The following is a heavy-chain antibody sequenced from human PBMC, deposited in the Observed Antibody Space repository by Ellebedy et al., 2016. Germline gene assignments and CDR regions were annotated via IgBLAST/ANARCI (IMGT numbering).Heavy chain of an antibody. CDR2: IKVRGSSYAT. Sequence: GGSLRLSCAASGFIFSGSDIHWVRQASGKGLEWVGRIKVRGSSYATHYAASVKGRFTVSRDDSKSTAYLQMNSLKTEDTAVYYCTSRILGSCTSTSCYDYWGQGTLVTVSS. V-gene: IGHV3-73*01. D-gene: IGHD2-2*01. CDR1: GFIFSGSD. J-gene: IGHJ4*02. CDR3: TSRILGSCTSTSCYDY.